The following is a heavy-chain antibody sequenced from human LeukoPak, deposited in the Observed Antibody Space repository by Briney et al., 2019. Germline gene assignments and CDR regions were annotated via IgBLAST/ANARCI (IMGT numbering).Heavy chain of an antibody. Sequence: PGGSLRLSCAASGFTFSNYYLSGTGGAPGMGWEGVYAIGGSGGTIYYADSVKGRFTIARDNAKNSLYLQMNSLRAEDTAVYYCARDTANMITFGGVIGGGTFDYWGQGTLVTVSS. J-gene: IGHJ4*02. CDR3: ARDTANMITFGGVIGGGTFDY. CDR1: GFTFSNYY. V-gene: IGHV3-11*01. D-gene: IGHD3-16*02. CDR2: IGGSGGTI.